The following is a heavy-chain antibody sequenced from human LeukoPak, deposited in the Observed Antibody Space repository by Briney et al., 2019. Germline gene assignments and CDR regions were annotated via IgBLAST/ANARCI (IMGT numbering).Heavy chain of an antibody. D-gene: IGHD1-1*01. CDR3: VRAYTTSGTYSEP. Sequence: AGGSLRLSCVASGFTLSSYNMKWVRQAPGKRLEWVSGIGSDGVDTFYADSAKGRFTISRDNSKNTVYLQMNSLRAEDTALYYCVRAYTTSGTYSEPWGQGTLVTVSS. J-gene: IGHJ4*02. V-gene: IGHV3-23*01. CDR1: GFTLSSYN. CDR2: IGSDGVDT.